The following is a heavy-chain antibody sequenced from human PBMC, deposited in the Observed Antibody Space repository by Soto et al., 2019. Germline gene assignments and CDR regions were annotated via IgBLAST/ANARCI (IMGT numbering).Heavy chain of an antibody. CDR1: GYSFTSYW. CDR3: ASQISGGSSWTYYYYYYGMDV. J-gene: IGHJ6*02. CDR2: IDPSDSYT. V-gene: IGHV5-10-1*01. Sequence: GESLKISCKGSGYSFTSYWISWVRQMPGKGLEWMGRIDPSDSYTNYSPSFQGHVTISADKSISTAYLQWSSLKASNTAMYYCASQISGGSSWTYYYYYYGMDVWGQGTTVTVSS. D-gene: IGHD6-13*01.